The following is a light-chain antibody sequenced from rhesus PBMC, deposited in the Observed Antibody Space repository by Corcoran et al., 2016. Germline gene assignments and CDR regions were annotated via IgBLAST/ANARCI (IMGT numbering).Light chain of an antibody. Sequence: EIVMTQSPATLALSPGERATLSCRASQSVSSYLAWYQQKPGQAPRLLIYGASSRATGIPDRFSGSGFGTEFTLTISSLEAEDVGVYFCLQSSNWPWTFGQGTKVEIK. CDR1: QSVSSY. J-gene: IGKJ1*01. CDR3: LQSSNWPWT. V-gene: IGKV3-24*04. CDR2: GAS.